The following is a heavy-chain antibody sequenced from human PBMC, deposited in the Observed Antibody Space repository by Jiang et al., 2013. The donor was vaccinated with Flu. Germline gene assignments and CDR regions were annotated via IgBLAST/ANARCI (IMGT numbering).Heavy chain of an antibody. CDR2: KTRWWDT. Sequence: KTRWWDTDYAAPVKGRFTISRDDSKNTLYLQMNSLKTEDTAVYYCTTDIIAVAGTFDYWGQGTLVTVSS. CDR3: TTDIIAVAGTFDY. V-gene: IGHV3-15*01. D-gene: IGHD6-19*01. J-gene: IGHJ4*02.